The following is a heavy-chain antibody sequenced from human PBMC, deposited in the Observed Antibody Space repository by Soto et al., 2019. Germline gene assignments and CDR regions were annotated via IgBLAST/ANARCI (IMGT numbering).Heavy chain of an antibody. D-gene: IGHD6-19*01. CDR3: ARNMRYSSGWYWLTASN. CDR1: GYSFTSYW. J-gene: IGHJ4*02. Sequence: RGESLKISCKGSGYSFTSYWISWVRQMPGKGLEWMGRIDPSDSYTNYSPSFQGHVTISADKSISTAYLQWSSLKASDTAMYYCARNMRYSSGWYWLTASNWGQGTLVTVSS. V-gene: IGHV5-10-1*01. CDR2: IDPSDSYT.